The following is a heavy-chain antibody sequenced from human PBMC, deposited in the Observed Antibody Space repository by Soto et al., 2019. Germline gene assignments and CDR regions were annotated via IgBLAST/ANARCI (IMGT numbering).Heavy chain of an antibody. J-gene: IGHJ6*02. D-gene: IGHD1-26*01. CDR2: TYYRSKWYN. CDR1: GDSVSSNSAA. Sequence: PSQTLSLTCAISGDSVSSNSAAWNWIRQSPSRGLEWLGRTYYRSKWYNDYAVSVKSRITINPDTSKNQFSLKLSSVTAADTAVYYCARQRPTDGRWEFANYYGMDVWGQGTLVTVSS. CDR3: ARQRPTDGRWEFANYYGMDV. V-gene: IGHV6-1*01.